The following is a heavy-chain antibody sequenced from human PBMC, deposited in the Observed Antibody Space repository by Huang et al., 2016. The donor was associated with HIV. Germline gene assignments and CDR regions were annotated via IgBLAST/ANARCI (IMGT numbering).Heavy chain of an antibody. J-gene: IGHJ6*03. Sequence: QVNLVQSGAEVRKPGSSVKVSCKASGGTFKKYAISGVRQAPGQGLEGRGAMIPLSGSAEYAEKCQDRVTLTADGSTNTADLELDRLTSEDTAVYYCAKVAAGQPFHFYYYMDAWGDGTTVIVSS. D-gene: IGHD3-3*02. CDR3: AKVAAGQPFHFYYYMDA. V-gene: IGHV1-69*13. CDR1: GGTFKKYA. CDR2: MIPLSGSA.